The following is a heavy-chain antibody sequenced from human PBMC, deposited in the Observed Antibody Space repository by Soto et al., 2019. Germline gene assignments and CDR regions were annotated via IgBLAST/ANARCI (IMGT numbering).Heavy chain of an antibody. J-gene: IGHJ6*02. Sequence: GESLKISCKGSGYSFTSYWIGWVRQMPGKGLEWMGIIYPGDSDTRYSPSFQGQVTISADKSISTAYLQWSSLKASDTAMYYCARNIIAVAGSYYGMDVWGQGTTVTAP. V-gene: IGHV5-51*01. D-gene: IGHD6-19*01. CDR1: GYSFTSYW. CDR3: ARNIIAVAGSYYGMDV. CDR2: IYPGDSDT.